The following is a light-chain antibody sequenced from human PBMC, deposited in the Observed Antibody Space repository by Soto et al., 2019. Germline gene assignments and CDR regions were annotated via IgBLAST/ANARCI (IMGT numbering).Light chain of an antibody. J-gene: IGKJ4*01. CDR2: AAS. Sequence: ETMMANTRSTQRVLGGDTRTLCSQARRGVSNHFAWYQQTPGQAPRLLIYAASTRAAGVPVRFSCSGCKTQITYTSSLVLSDDPAVYSCQQYRRSPGRFGGGTKVDIK. CDR1: RGVSNH. V-gene: IGKV3-15*01. CDR3: QQYRRSPGR.